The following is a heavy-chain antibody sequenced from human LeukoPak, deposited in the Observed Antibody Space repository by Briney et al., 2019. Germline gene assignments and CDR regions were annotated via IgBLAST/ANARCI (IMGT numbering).Heavy chain of an antibody. CDR3: ARDHYDILTGLSYYYYGMDV. V-gene: IGHV1-18*01. Sequence: ASVKVSCKASGYTFTSYGISWVRQAPGQGLEWMGWISAYNGNTNYAQKLQGRVTMTTDTSTSTAYMELRSLRSDDTAVYYCARDHYDILTGLSYYYYGMDVWGQGTTVTVSS. J-gene: IGHJ6*02. D-gene: IGHD3-9*01. CDR1: GYTFTSYG. CDR2: ISAYNGNT.